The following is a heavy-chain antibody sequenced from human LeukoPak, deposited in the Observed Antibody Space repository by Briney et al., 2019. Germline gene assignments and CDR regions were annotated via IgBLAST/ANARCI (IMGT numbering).Heavy chain of an antibody. CDR2: IYYSGST. Sequence: SETLSLTCTVSGGSISSYYWSWIRQPPGKGLEWIGYIYYSGSTNYNPSLKSRVTISVDTSKNQFSLKLSSVTAADTAVYYCARVFSIFGVVITPEGAFDIWGQGTMVTVSS. V-gene: IGHV4-59*01. J-gene: IGHJ3*02. D-gene: IGHD3-3*02. CDR1: GGSISSYY. CDR3: ARVFSIFGVVITPEGAFDI.